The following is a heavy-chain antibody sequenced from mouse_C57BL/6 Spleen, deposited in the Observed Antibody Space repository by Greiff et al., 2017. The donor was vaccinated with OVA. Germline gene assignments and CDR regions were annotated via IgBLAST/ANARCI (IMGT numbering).Heavy chain of an antibody. V-gene: IGHV1-82*01. J-gene: IGHJ2*01. CDR2: IYPGDGDT. CDR1: GYAFSSSW. D-gene: IGHD1-1*01. Sequence: VQLQESGPELVKPGASVKISCKASGYAFSSSWMNWVKQRPGKGLEWIGRIYPGDGDTNYNGKFKGKATLTADKSSSTAYMQLSSLTSEDSAVYFCASIITTVVPYYFDYWGQGTTLTVSS. CDR3: ASIITTVVPYYFDY.